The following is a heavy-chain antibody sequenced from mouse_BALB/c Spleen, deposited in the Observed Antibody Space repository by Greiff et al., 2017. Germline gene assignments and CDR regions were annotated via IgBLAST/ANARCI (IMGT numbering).Heavy chain of an antibody. D-gene: IGHD2-4*01. CDR2: ISSGSSTI. Sequence: EVKLVESGGGLVQPGGSRKLSCAASGFTFSSFGMHWVRQAPEKGLEWVAYISSGSSTIYYADTVKGRFTISRDNPKNTLFLQMTSLRSEDTAMYYCARSGDDYDWFAYWGQGTLVTVSA. CDR3: ARSGDDYDWFAY. CDR1: GFTFSSFG. V-gene: IGHV5-17*02. J-gene: IGHJ3*01.